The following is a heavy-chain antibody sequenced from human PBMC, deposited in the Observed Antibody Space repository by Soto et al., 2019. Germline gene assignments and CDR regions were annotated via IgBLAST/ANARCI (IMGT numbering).Heavy chain of an antibody. CDR3: GRGLLPDQLGYCRGRRCYPGFMDV. D-gene: IGHD2-15*01. Sequence: GSSVKVSCKASGYTFTGYYIDWVRQAPGQGLGWMGWINPNSGGTNYAQKFQGWVTITRDTSISTAHMELSRLRYDDTAVYYCGRGLLPDQLGYCRGRRCYPGFMDVWCKGSSVIGSS. V-gene: IGHV1-2*04. CDR1: GYTFTGYY. J-gene: IGHJ6*04. CDR2: INPNSGGT.